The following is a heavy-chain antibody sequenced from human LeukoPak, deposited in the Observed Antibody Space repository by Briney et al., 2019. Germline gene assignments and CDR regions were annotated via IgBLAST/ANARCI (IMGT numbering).Heavy chain of an antibody. V-gene: IGHV4-34*01. J-gene: IGHJ4*02. CDR1: GGSFSGYC. CDR3: ARDPYVWGSYRPFDY. D-gene: IGHD3-16*02. CDR2: INHSGST. Sequence: SETLSLTCAVYGGSFSGYCWSWIRQPPGKGLEWIGEINHSGSTNYNPSLKSRVTISVDTSKNQFSLKLSSVTAADTAVYYCARDPYVWGSYRPFDYWGQGTLVTVSS.